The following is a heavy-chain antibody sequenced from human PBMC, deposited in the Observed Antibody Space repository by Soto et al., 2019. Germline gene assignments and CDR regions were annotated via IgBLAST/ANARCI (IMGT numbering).Heavy chain of an antibody. D-gene: IGHD3-3*01. CDR1: GGSFSGYY. V-gene: IGHV4-34*01. CDR3: ARGRIRVFRGRNYYYYYGMDV. J-gene: IGHJ6*02. CDR2: INHSGST. Sequence: QVQLQQWGAGLLKPSETLSLTCAVYGGSFSGYYWSWIRQPPGKGLEWIGEINHSGSTNYNPSLKSRVTISVDTSKNQFSLKVSSVTAADTAVYYCARGRIRVFRGRNYYYYYGMDVWGQGTTVTVSS.